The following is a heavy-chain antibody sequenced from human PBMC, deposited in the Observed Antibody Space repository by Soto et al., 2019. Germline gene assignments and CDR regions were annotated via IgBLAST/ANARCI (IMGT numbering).Heavy chain of an antibody. CDR3: VTERRNYEFDY. Sequence: QVQLVESGGGVVQPGRSLKLSCAASGFTFSTFGMHWVRQSPGKGLEWVAVIWNGRKSEDYADSVKGRFTISRDNSKNTLYLQMNSLRDEDTAMYYCVTERRNYEFDYWGQGILVTVSS. CDR2: IWNGRKSE. CDR1: GFTFSTFG. J-gene: IGHJ4*02. V-gene: IGHV3-33*01. D-gene: IGHD1-7*01.